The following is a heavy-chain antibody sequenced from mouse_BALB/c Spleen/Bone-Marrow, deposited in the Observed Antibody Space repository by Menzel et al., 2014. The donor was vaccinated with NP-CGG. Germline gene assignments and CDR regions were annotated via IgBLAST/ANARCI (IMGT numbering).Heavy chain of an antibody. CDR1: GYAFTNYL. Sequence: QVQLQQPGAELVRPGTSVKVSCKASGYAFTNYLIEWVKQRPVQGLEWIGVINPGSGGANYNAKFKGKATLTADKSSSTAYMQLSSPTSDDSAVYFCAREWTARAVDYWGQGTTLTVSS. J-gene: IGHJ2*01. D-gene: IGHD3-2*01. CDR3: AREWTARAVDY. CDR2: INPGSGGA. V-gene: IGHV1-54*01.